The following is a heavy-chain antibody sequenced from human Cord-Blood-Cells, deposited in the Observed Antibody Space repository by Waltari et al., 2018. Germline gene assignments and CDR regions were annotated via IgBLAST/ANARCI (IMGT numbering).Heavy chain of an antibody. CDR1: GFTFSSYS. J-gene: IGHJ4*02. V-gene: IGHV3-21*01. Sequence: EVQLVEAGGGLVKPGGSLRLSCAASGFTFSSYSMNWVRQAPGKGLEWVSSISSSSSYIYYADSVKGRFTISRDNAKNSLYLQMNSLRAEDTAVYYCARDLGDGYSSSWYDYWGQGTLVTVSS. CDR3: ARDLGDGYSSSWYDY. D-gene: IGHD6-13*01. CDR2: ISSSSSYI.